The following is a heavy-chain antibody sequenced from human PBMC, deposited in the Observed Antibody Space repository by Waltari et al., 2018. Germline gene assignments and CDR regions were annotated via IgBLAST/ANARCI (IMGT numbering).Heavy chain of an antibody. J-gene: IGHJ4*02. CDR1: GFSFSDDS. CDR2: ISRRTGST. V-gene: IGHV3-21*01. CDR3: ATGGWGFYLDY. D-gene: IGHD7-27*01. Sequence: EVHLVESGGGLVKPGGSLRPSCAASGFSFSDDSMNWVRQAPGKVLDGVSSISRRTGSTHYADSVKGRFTISRDNAKNSLYLQMNSLRAEDTAVYYCATGGWGFYLDYWGQGTLVTVSS.